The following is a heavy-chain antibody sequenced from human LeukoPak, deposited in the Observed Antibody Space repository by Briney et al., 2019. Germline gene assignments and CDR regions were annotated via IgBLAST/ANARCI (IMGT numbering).Heavy chain of an antibody. D-gene: IGHD5-12*01. CDR2: INSDGSST. J-gene: IGHJ3*02. Sequence: GSLRLSCAASGFTFSSYWMHWVRQAPGKGLVWVSRINSDGSSTSYTDSVKGRFTISRDNAKNTLYLQMNSLRAEDTAVYYCARARGGYSGYVGAFDIWGQGTMVTVSS. V-gene: IGHV3-74*01. CDR1: GFTFSSYW. CDR3: ARARGGYSGYVGAFDI.